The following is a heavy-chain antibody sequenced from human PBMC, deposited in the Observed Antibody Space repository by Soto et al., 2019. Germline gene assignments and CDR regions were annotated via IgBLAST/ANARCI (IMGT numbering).Heavy chain of an antibody. Sequence: QVHLVQSGAEVKKPGASVKVSCKGSGYAFTTYGITWVRQAPGQGLEWMGWISAHKGNTNYAQKLQGRVTVTRDTSTSTAYMERRGLRSDDTAVYCCARGRYGDYWGQGALVTVSS. CDR2: ISAHKGNT. D-gene: IGHD1-1*01. J-gene: IGHJ4*02. CDR3: ARGRYGDY. CDR1: GYAFTTYG. V-gene: IGHV1-18*01.